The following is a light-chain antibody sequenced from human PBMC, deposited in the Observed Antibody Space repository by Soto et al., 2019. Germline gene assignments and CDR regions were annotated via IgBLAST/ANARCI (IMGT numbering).Light chain of an antibody. CDR2: DVS. CDR3: CSYAGRSAYFV. Sequence: QSALTQPRSVSGSPGQSVTISCTGTSSDVGTYDYVSWYQLHPGKAPKVVIYDVSQRPSGVPDRFSGSKSGNTASLTISGLQGEDEADYYCCSYAGRSAYFVCGTGTKLTVL. CDR1: SSDVGTYDY. J-gene: IGLJ1*01. V-gene: IGLV2-11*01.